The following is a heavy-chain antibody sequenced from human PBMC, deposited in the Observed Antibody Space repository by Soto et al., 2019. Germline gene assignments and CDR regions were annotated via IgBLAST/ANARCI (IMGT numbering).Heavy chain of an antibody. CDR3: ARDPSYGSGGRWFDP. V-gene: IGHV4-59*01. CDR2: IYYSGST. J-gene: IGHJ5*02. CDR1: GGSISSYY. D-gene: IGHD3-10*01. Sequence: QVQLQESGPGLVKPSETLSLTCTVSGGSISSYYWSWIRQPPGKGLEWIGYIYYSGSTNYNPSLKIRVTISVDTSKNQFSLKLSSVTAADTAVYYCARDPSYGSGGRWFDPWGQGTLVTVSS.